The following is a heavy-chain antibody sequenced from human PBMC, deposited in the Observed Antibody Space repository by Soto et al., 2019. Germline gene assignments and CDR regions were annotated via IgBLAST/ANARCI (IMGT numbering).Heavy chain of an antibody. V-gene: IGHV4-34*01. D-gene: IGHD7-27*01. CDR1: SGSFSGYY. CDR2: INHNGNT. Sequence: SETLSLTCGVYSGSFSGYYWSWIRQPPGKGLEWIGEINHNGNTNYNPSLKSRVTISVDTSKNLFYLNLTSVSAADTAVYYCARGPWDYYYYGMDVWDQGATVTSP. CDR3: ARGPWDYYYYGMDV. J-gene: IGHJ6*02.